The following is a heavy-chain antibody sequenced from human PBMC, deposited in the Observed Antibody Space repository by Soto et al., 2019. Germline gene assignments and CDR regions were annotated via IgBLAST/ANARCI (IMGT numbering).Heavy chain of an antibody. CDR3: ARLPQYTSGPDY. V-gene: IGHV5-51*01. CDR2: IYPGDSDT. CDR1: GYTFSSYG. D-gene: IGHD6-19*01. Sequence: GESLKISCKVSGYTFSSYGIGWVRQMSGKGLEWMGIIYPGDSDTRYSPSFQGQVTISADKSISTAYLQWSSLKTSDTAMYYCARLPQYTSGPDYWGQGTLVXFSS. J-gene: IGHJ4*02.